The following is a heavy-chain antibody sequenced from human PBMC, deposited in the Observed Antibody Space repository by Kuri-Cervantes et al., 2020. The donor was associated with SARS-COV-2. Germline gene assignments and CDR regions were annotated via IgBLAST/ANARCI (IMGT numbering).Heavy chain of an antibody. Sequence: ASVKVSCKASGYTLSDYYLHWVRQAPGQGLEWMGWINPNSDDTNYAQEFQGRVTLTTDTSSNTAYMELNRMRSDDTAVYYCASFLRQSTRVVDWGQGTLVTVSS. CDR1: GYTLSDYY. V-gene: IGHV1-2*02. D-gene: IGHD3-3*01. J-gene: IGHJ4*02. CDR2: INPNSDDT. CDR3: ASFLRQSTRVVD.